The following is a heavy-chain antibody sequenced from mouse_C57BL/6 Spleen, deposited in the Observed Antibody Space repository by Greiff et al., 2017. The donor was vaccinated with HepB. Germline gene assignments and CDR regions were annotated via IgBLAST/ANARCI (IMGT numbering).Heavy chain of an antibody. CDR1: GFTFSSYA. D-gene: IGHD4-1*01. CDR3: ARSSGTHYFDY. J-gene: IGHJ2*01. V-gene: IGHV5-4*01. Sequence: EVQVVESGGGLVKPGGSLKLSCAASGFTFSSYAMSWVRQTPEKRLEWVATISDGGSYTYYPDNVKGRFTISRDNAKNNLYLQMSHLKSEDTAMYYCARSSGTHYFDYWGQGTTLTVSS. CDR2: ISDGGSYT.